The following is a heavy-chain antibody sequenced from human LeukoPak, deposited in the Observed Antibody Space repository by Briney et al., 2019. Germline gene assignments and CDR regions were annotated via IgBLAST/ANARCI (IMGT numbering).Heavy chain of an antibody. CDR3: ARCPRWAHFDY. CDR2: ISSSGRDI. Sequence: GGSLRLSCAGSGFTFSSYEMNWVRQAPGKGLGWVSYISSSGRDIYYADSVKGRFTVSRDNAKNSLYLQMNSLRAEDTAVYYCARCPRWAHFDYWGQGTLVTVSS. D-gene: IGHD4-23*01. CDR1: GFTFSSYE. J-gene: IGHJ4*02. V-gene: IGHV3-48*03.